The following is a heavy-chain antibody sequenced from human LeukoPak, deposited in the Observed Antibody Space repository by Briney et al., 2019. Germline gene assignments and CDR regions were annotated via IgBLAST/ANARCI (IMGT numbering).Heavy chain of an antibody. J-gene: IGHJ6*02. CDR3: ARSVGYYYTMDV. V-gene: IGHV3-11*01. CDR1: GFTFSDYY. CDR2: ISGSGSDL. D-gene: IGHD2-15*01. Sequence: GGSRRLSCVACGFTFSDYYMSWVRQAPGGWLEWVSYISGSGSDLYYADSVKGRFTISRDNAKNSLFLQMNSLRAEDTAVYYCARSVGYYYTMDVWGQGTTVTVSS.